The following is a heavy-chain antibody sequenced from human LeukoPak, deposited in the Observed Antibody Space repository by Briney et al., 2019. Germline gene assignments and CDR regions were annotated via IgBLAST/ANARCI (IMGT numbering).Heavy chain of an antibody. CDR2: ISYDGSNK. V-gene: IGHV3-30*04. J-gene: IGHJ6*03. CDR1: GFTFSSYA. D-gene: IGHD5-24*01. CDR3: AKVSAGDGYNWSYYYMDV. Sequence: GGSLRLSCAASGFTFSSYAMHWVRQAPGKGLEWVAVISYDGSNKYYADSVKGRFTISRDNSKNTLYLQMNSLRAEDTAVYYCAKVSAGDGYNWSYYYMDVWGKGTTVTVSS.